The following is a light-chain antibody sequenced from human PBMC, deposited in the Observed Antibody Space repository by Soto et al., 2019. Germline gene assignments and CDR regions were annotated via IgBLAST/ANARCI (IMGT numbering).Light chain of an antibody. CDR2: EDN. CDR3: QSYDSGIPLVV. Sequence: NFMLTQPHSVSESPGKTVTISCTRSSGSIASNYVQWYQQRPGSSPTTVIYEDNQRPSGVPDRFSGSIDSSSNSASLTISGLKTEDEADYYCQSYDSGIPLVVFGGGTQLTVL. V-gene: IGLV6-57*01. J-gene: IGLJ2*01. CDR1: SGSIASNY.